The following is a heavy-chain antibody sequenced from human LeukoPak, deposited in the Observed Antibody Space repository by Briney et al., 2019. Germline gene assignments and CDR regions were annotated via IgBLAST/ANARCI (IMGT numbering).Heavy chain of an antibody. V-gene: IGHV4-39*07. D-gene: IGHD3-9*01. CDR3: ARGSFHWLLG. Sequence: PSENPSLTCTVSGGSLSGSSFWWAWIRRPPGKGLEWIGNIYYSGTTNYNPSLESRVAISVDTSKNQFSLKLSSVTAADTAVYYCARGSFHWLLGWGQGTLVTVSS. CDR2: IYYSGTT. CDR1: GGSLSGSSFW. J-gene: IGHJ4*02.